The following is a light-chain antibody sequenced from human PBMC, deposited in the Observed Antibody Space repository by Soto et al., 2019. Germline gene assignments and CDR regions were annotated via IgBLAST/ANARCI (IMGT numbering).Light chain of an antibody. J-gene: IGKJ4*01. Sequence: DIPMTQSPSTLSASVGDRVTIACRASQSISSWLAWYQQKPGKAPKLLIYKASTLESGVPSRFSGSGSGTEFSLTISSLQPDDFATYYCQQYNSYPLTFGGGTKVEIK. V-gene: IGKV1-5*03. CDR3: QQYNSYPLT. CDR2: KAS. CDR1: QSISSW.